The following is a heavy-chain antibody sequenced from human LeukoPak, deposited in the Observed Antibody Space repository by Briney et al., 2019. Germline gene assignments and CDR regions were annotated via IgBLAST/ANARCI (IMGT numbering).Heavy chain of an antibody. CDR1: GFTFSSYA. CDR3: AKDRYYDSRRAYDY. D-gene: IGHD3-22*01. J-gene: IGHJ4*02. V-gene: IGHV3-23*01. Sequence: PGGSLRLSCAASGFTFSSYAMSWVRQAPGKGPEWVSSLSGGGDTYYADSVNGRFTISRDNSKKTLYLQMNSLRAEDTAVYYCAKDRYYDSRRAYDYWGQGTLVTVSS. CDR2: LSGGGDT.